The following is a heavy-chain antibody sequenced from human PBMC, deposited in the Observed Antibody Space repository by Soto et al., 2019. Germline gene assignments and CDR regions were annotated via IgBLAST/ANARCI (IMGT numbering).Heavy chain of an antibody. CDR1: GYTFTNSD. J-gene: IGHJ4*02. CDR2: MNPDSGHA. V-gene: IGHV1-8*01. CDR3: ARRPHCSGGICYYGLDN. D-gene: IGHD2-15*01. Sequence: ASVKVSCKASGYTFTNSDINWVRLAPGQGLEWMGWMNPDSGHAAYAQKFQGRVTLTTSTSTSTVYMEMRSLGSEDTAVYYCARRPHCSGGICYYGLDNWGQGTLVTVSS.